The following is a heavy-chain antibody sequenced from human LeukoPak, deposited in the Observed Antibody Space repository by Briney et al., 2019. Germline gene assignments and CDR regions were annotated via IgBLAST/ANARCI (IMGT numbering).Heavy chain of an antibody. J-gene: IGHJ2*01. CDR1: GFTFSSYS. CDR2: ISSSSSYI. Sequence: PGGSLRLSCAASGFTFSSYSMNWVRQTPGKGLEWVSSISSSSSYIYYADSVKGRFTISRDNAKNSLYLQMNSLRAEDTAVYSCARVGDPAGTYWYFDLWGRGTLVTVSS. D-gene: IGHD1-14*01. CDR3: ARVGDPAGTYWYFDL. V-gene: IGHV3-21*01.